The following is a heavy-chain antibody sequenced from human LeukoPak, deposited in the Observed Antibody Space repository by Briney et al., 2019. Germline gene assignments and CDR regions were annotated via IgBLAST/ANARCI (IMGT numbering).Heavy chain of an antibody. V-gene: IGHV5-51*01. CDR1: GYRFPYHL. CDR3: ASGRTAWCSGEACKHNYFAP. CDR2: VYAGDSDT. J-gene: IGHJ5*02. D-gene: IGHD2-15*01. Sequence: GESLNISWHALGYRFPYHLIGWARQTPGKALEGPGGVYAGDSDTSYSPSFRGQVSIAVAESISTAYLRLSSLQASDTGMYYCASGRTAWCSGEACKHNYFAPWGQGPQVPVSS.